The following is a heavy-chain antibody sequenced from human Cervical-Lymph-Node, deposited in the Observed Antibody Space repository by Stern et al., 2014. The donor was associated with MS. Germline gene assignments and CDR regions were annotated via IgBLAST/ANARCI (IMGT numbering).Heavy chain of an antibody. V-gene: IGHV1-18*01. CDR1: GYTFTSYG. CDR3: ARVWVVGEIYNWFAP. Sequence: QVQLVQSGAEVKKPGASGKVSCKASGYTFTSYGITWGRQAPGQGLEWMGWSNGYNGKTKYAQKVQGRVTMTTDTSTSTAYMELRSLTSDDTAVYYCARVWVVGEIYNWFAPWGQGTLVTVSS. CDR2: SNGYNGKT. D-gene: IGHD1-26*01. J-gene: IGHJ5*02.